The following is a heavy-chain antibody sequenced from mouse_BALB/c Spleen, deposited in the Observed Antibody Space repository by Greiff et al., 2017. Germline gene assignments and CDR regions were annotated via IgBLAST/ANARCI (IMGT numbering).Heavy chain of an antibody. CDR1: GFTFSSYW. J-gene: IGHJ3*01. Sequence: EVKVVESGGGLVQPGGSMKLSCVASGFTFSSYWMSWVRQSPEKGLEWVAEIRLKSDNYATHYAESVKGKFTISRDDSKSRLYLQMNSLRAEDTGIYYCTGGNYAWFAYWGQGTLVTVSA. CDR2: IRLKSDNYAT. V-gene: IGHV6-6*02. CDR3: TGGNYAWFAY. D-gene: IGHD2-1*01.